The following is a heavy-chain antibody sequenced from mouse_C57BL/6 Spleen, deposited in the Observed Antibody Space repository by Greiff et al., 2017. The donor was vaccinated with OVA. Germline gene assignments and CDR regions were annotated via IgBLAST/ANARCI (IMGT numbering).Heavy chain of an antibody. CDR2: ISSGGSYT. J-gene: IGHJ2*01. Sequence: EVNVVESGGDLVKPGGSLKLSCAASGFTFSSYGMSWVRQTPDKRLEWVATISSGGSYTYYPDSVKGRFTISRDNAKNTLYLQMSSLKSEDTAMYYCARTAQATYYFDYWGQGTTLTVSS. V-gene: IGHV5-6*01. CDR3: ARTAQATYYFDY. D-gene: IGHD3-2*02. CDR1: GFTFSSYG.